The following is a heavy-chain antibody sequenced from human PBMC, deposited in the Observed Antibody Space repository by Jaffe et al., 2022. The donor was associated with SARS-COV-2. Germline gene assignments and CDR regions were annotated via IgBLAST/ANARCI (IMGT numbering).Heavy chain of an antibody. CDR3: ARRQVWFGSGWFDP. D-gene: IGHD3-10*01. V-gene: IGHV4-39*01. Sequence: QLQLQESGPGLVKPSETLSLTCTVSGGSISSSSYYWGWIRQPPGKGLEWIGSIYYSGSTYYNPSLKSRVTISVDTSKNQFSLKLSSVTAADTAVYYCARRQVWFGSGWFDPWGQGTLVTVSS. CDR1: GGSISSSSYY. J-gene: IGHJ5*02. CDR2: IYYSGST.